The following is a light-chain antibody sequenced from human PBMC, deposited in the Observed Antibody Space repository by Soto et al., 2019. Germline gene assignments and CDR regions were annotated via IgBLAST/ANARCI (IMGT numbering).Light chain of an antibody. CDR3: GADHGSGSNFVV. CDR1: SGYSNYK. V-gene: IGLV9-49*01. Sequence: QSVLTQPPSASASLGASVTLTCTLSSGYSNYKVEWSQQRPGKGTRFVMRVGTGGIVGSKGDGIPDRFSVLGSGLNRYLTIKILPVEDESDYHCGADHGSGSNFVVFGGGTKLTVL. CDR2: VGTGGIVG. J-gene: IGLJ2*01.